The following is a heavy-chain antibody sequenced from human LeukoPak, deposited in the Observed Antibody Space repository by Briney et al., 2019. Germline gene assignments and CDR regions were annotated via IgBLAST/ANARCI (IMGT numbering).Heavy chain of an antibody. D-gene: IGHD3-10*01. J-gene: IGHJ4*02. Sequence: GGSLRLSCAASGFIFSSYVMNWVRQAPGKGLEWVANISSSGNTINYADPVKGRFTISRDNAKNSLYLQMNSLRVEDTAVYYCAREHSYLADYWGQGTLIVVSS. CDR3: AREHSYLADY. CDR1: GFIFSSYV. CDR2: ISSSGNTI. V-gene: IGHV3-48*03.